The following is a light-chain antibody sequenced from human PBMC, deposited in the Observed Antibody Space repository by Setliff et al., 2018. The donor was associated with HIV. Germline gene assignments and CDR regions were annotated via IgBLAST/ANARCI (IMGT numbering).Light chain of an antibody. V-gene: IGLV2-14*01. J-gene: IGLJ1*01. Sequence: TISCAGTRTDVGNYNCVSWYQQHPGKAPKLLIHEVSYRPSGVSTRFSGSKSGNTASLTISGLQAEDEADYYCSSYTSSSTPYVFGTGTKVTVL. CDR3: SSYTSSSTPYV. CDR1: RTDVGNYNC. CDR2: EVS.